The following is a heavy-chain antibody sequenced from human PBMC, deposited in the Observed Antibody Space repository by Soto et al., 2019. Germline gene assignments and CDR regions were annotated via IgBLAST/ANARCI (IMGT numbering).Heavy chain of an antibody. Sequence: PGGSLRLSCAASGFTFSSYAMHWVRQAPGKGLEWVAVISYDGSNKYYADSVKGRFTISRDNSKNTLYLQMNSLRAEDTAVYYCARDMAVAGTSAFDIWGQGTMVTVSS. J-gene: IGHJ3*02. D-gene: IGHD6-19*01. CDR1: GFTFSSYA. CDR2: ISYDGSNK. V-gene: IGHV3-30-3*01. CDR3: ARDMAVAGTSAFDI.